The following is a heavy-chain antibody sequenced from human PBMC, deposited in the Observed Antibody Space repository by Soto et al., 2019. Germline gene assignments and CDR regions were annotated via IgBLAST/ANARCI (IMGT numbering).Heavy chain of an antibody. CDR3: AGDKDRHQLGGNYYYMLDV. CDR2: IMPIFRTP. D-gene: IGHD3-3*02. V-gene: IGHV1-69*13. CDR1: GGTFSTSA. Sequence: QVQLEQSGAEVKKPGSSVKVSCKASGGTFSTSAISWVRQAPGQGLEWMGGIMPIFRTPDYAQKFQGRVTITADESTSRGYMELGGLRSDDTAVYYGAGDKDRHQLGGNYYYMLDVGGQGTTVTVSS. J-gene: IGHJ6*02.